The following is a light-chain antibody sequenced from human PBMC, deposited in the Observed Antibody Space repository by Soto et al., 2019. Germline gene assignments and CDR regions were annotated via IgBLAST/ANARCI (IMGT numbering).Light chain of an antibody. CDR3: QQYNSYSGT. CDR2: KAS. V-gene: IGKV1-5*03. Sequence: DIQMTQSPSTLSASVGDRVTITCRASQSISSWLAWYQQKPGKAPKLLIYKASSLESGVTSRFSGSGSGTEFTLTISSLQPDDFATYYCQQYNSYSGTFGQGTKVEIK. CDR1: QSISSW. J-gene: IGKJ1*01.